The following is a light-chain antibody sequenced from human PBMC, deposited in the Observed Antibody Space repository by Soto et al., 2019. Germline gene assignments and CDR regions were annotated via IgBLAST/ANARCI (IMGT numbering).Light chain of an antibody. CDR3: SSDAGRNSLV. CDR1: SCDIGAYNA. Sequence: QSALTPPPSASGSPGQSVTISCTGTSCDIGAYNAVFWYQQHPGDAPQLMIYEVSKRPSVAPDRFSGTTSGNTASLTVCGLQAEDEADYYCSSDAGRNSLVFGGGTKLTVL. CDR2: EVS. V-gene: IGLV2-8*01. J-gene: IGLJ2*01.